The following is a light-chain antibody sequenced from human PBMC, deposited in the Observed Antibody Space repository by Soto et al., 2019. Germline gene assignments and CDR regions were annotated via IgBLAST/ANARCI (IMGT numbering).Light chain of an antibody. Sequence: DIQMTQSPSTLSASVGDRVTITCRASQSISSWLAWYQQKPGKAPKLLIYDASSLESGVPSRFSGSGSGTEFTLTISSLQPDDFATYYCQQYNSYWTFGQGTQGGY. CDR3: QQYNSYWT. V-gene: IGKV1-5*01. CDR1: QSISSW. J-gene: IGKJ1*01. CDR2: DAS.